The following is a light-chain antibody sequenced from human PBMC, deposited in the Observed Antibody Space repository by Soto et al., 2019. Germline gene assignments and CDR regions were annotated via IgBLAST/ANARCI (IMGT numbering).Light chain of an antibody. Sequence: DIQMTQSPSTLSASVGDRVTITFRASQSISSWLAWYQQKPGKAPKLLIYKASSLESGVPSRFSGSGFGTEFTLTIASLQPDDSASYYCQQYNSFSKTFGRGTKVDIK. CDR3: QQYNSFSKT. CDR1: QSISSW. CDR2: KAS. J-gene: IGKJ1*01. V-gene: IGKV1-5*03.